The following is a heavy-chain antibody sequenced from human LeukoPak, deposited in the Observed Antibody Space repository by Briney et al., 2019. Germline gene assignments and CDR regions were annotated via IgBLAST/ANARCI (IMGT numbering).Heavy chain of an antibody. Sequence: ASVKVSCKVSGYTLTELSMHWVRQAPGKGLEWMGGFDPEDGETIYAQKFQGRVTMTEDTSTDTAYMELSSLRSEDTAVYYCASMGGYCTGGVCYAPYYFDYWGQGTLVTVSS. V-gene: IGHV1-24*01. D-gene: IGHD2-8*02. CDR1: GYTLTELS. J-gene: IGHJ4*02. CDR3: ASMGGYCTGGVCYAPYYFDY. CDR2: FDPEDGET.